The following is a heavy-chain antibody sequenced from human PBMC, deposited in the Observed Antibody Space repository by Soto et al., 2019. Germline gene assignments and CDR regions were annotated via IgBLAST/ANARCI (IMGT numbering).Heavy chain of an antibody. Sequence: GSLRISFEASGFKFSSYAMSWVRPATGKGLEWVSAISGSGGSTYYADSVKGRFTISRDNSKNTLYLQMNSLRAEDTAVYYCAKAYYYDSSGSPFDYWGQGTLVTVSS. D-gene: IGHD3-22*01. CDR3: AKAYYYDSSGSPFDY. J-gene: IGHJ4*02. CDR2: ISGSGGST. V-gene: IGHV3-23*01. CDR1: GFKFSSYA.